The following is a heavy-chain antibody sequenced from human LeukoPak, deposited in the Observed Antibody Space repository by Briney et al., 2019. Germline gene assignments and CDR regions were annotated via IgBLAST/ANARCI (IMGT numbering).Heavy chain of an antibody. CDR3: ARDPDHKTYGMDV. Sequence: GGSLRLSCAASGFTFRSYGMHWVRQAPGKGLEWVAVIWNDGSNKNYADSVKGRFTISRDNSKNTLYLQMNSLRAEDTAVYYCARDPDHKTYGMDVWGQGTTVTVSS. CDR2: IWNDGSNK. CDR1: GFTFRSYG. D-gene: IGHD1-14*01. V-gene: IGHV3-33*08. J-gene: IGHJ6*02.